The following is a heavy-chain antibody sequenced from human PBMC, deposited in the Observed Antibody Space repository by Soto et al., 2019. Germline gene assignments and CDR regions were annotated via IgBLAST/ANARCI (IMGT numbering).Heavy chain of an antibody. J-gene: IGHJ3*02. CDR2: IIPIFGTA. D-gene: IGHD2-21*02. Sequence: SVKVSCKASGGTFSSYAISWVRQAPGQGLEWMGGIIPIFGTANYAQKFQGRVTITADESTSTAYMELSSLRSEDTAVYYCARLPQYCGGDCYSGAFDIWGQGTMVTVSS. CDR1: GGTFSSYA. CDR3: ARLPQYCGGDCYSGAFDI. V-gene: IGHV1-69*13.